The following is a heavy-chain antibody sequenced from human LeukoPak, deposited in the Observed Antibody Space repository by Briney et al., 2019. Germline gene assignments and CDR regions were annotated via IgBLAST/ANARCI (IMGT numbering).Heavy chain of an antibody. CDR3: GRDLYYYDSGGHYAGPDY. D-gene: IGHD3-22*01. V-gene: IGHV3-7*01. CDR2: INQAGSER. Sequence: GGSLRLSCAASGFTFNTYWMSWVRQAPGKGLEWVANINQAGSERYYVDSVKGRFTISRDNAKNSVYLQMNSLRGEDTAVYYCGRDLYYYDSGGHYAGPDYWGQGTLVTVSS. CDR1: GFTFNTYW. J-gene: IGHJ4*02.